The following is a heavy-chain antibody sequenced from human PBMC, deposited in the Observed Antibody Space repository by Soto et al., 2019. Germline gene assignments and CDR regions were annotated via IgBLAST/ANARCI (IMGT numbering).Heavy chain of an antibody. Sequence: ASVKVSCKASGFTFSSYFMHWFRQAPGQGLQWVGIIKPSGGITDYAQEFQDKVTMTRDTSTSTVYMELSSLTSADTAVYYCAREYPSTYYFDSWGQGTLVTV. J-gene: IGHJ4*02. CDR3: AREYPSTYYFDS. V-gene: IGHV1-46*01. CDR2: IKPSGGIT. CDR1: GFTFSSYF.